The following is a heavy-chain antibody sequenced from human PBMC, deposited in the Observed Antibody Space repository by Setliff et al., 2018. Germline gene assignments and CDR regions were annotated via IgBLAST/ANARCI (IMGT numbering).Heavy chain of an antibody. CDR3: ARGITSGGYWGQRFLYLDV. J-gene: IGHJ6*03. CDR2: IYSNGRT. Sequence: SETLSLTCTVSGGSISSDSHYWAWVRQPAGKGLELIGQIYSNGRTYYNPSLKSRLTISLDTSKNQFSLRLNSVTAADAAVYYCARGITSGGYWGQRFLYLDVWGRGTTVTVSS. D-gene: IGHD3-22*01. CDR1: GGSISSDSHY. V-gene: IGHV4-61*09.